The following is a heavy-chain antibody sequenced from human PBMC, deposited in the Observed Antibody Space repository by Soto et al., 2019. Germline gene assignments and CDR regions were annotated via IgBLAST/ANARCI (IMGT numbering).Heavy chain of an antibody. Sequence: SETLSLTCAVSGYSISSGYYWGWIRQSPGKGLEWIGSIYHSGSTYYNPSLKSRAIISVDTSKNQFSLKLSSVTAADTAVYYCARLAPIAAADGMDVWGQGTTVTAP. D-gene: IGHD6-13*01. CDR1: GYSISSGYY. J-gene: IGHJ6*02. CDR3: ARLAPIAAADGMDV. CDR2: IYHSGST. V-gene: IGHV4-38-2*01.